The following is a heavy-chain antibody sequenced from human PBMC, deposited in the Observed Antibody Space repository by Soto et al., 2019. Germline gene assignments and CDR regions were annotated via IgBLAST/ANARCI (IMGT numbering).Heavy chain of an antibody. Sequence: EVQLVESGGGLVRPGGSLRLSCAASGFTFSSYTMHWVRQAPGKGLEWVSSITSTRTYIYYTDSLKGRFTISRDNANNSLFLQMNSLGPGDTDVYYCARDGARDRGDKGFDYWGQGTVVTVSS. J-gene: IGHJ4*02. CDR1: GFTFSSYT. V-gene: IGHV3-21*01. CDR2: ITSTRTYI. CDR3: ARDGARDRGDKGFDY. D-gene: IGHD6-6*01.